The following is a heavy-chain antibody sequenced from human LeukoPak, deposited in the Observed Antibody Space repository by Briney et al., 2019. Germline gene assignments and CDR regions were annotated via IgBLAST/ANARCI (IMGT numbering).Heavy chain of an antibody. V-gene: IGHV4-30-4*08. CDR3: VRGSYYYDSSGYLDHFDY. Sequence: SQTLSLTCTVSGGSISSGDYYWSWIRQPPGKGLEWIGYIYYSGSTYYNPSLKSRVTISVDTSKNQFSLKLSSVTAADTAVYYCVRGSYYYDSSGYLDHFDYWGQGTLVTVSS. CDR2: IYYSGST. J-gene: IGHJ4*02. CDR1: GGSISSGDYY. D-gene: IGHD3-22*01.